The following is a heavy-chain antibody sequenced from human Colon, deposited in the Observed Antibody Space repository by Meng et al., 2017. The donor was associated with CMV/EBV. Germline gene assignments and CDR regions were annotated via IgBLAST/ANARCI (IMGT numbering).Heavy chain of an antibody. CDR1: ATSITATCTF. Sequence: CAAAATSITATCTFWSWVRQSPGRGLEWIVEVAHSVSAQYIPSLQKRVTISIDKTKNHFSLKLSAVTAADTGAYFCARSMGWWSLDRWGQGALVTVSS. D-gene: IGHD2-15*01. V-gene: IGHV4-4*01. CDR2: VAHSVSA. J-gene: IGHJ5*02. CDR3: ARSMGWWSLDR.